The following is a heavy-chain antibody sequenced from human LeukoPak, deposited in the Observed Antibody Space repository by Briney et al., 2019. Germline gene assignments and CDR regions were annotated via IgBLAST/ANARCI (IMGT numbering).Heavy chain of an antibody. CDR1: GGSISSYY. Sequence: SETLSLTCSVSGGSISSYYWSWIRQPPGKGLEWIGYMYYSGSANYNPSLKNRVTMSVDTSKNHFSLNLTSVTAADTAVYYCARGGTQLTFPVWGQGTLVTVSS. D-gene: IGHD4/OR15-4a*01. CDR3: ARGGTQLTFPV. J-gene: IGHJ4*02. CDR2: MYYSGSA. V-gene: IGHV4-59*01.